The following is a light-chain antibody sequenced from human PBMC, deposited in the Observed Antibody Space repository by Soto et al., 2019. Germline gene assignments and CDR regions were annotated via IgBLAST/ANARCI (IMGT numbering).Light chain of an antibody. CDR1: QTISSW. CDR3: QQYTNTNNPWM. J-gene: IGKJ1*01. CDR2: DAS. Sequence: DIQKTQSPSTLSRSGGDRVTIACRAGQTISSWLAWYQQKPGKAPKLLVYDASTLQSGVATRFSGSGSGTEFTLIISGLQPEDSATYYCQQYTNTNNPWMFGQGTKVDIK. V-gene: IGKV1-5*01.